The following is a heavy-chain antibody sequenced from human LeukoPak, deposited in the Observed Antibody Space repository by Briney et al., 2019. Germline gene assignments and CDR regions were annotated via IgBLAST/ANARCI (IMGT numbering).Heavy chain of an antibody. J-gene: IGHJ4*02. V-gene: IGHV4-34*01. CDR3: ARWASSTSFTFDY. CDR2: INHSGST. D-gene: IGHD2-2*01. Sequence: SETLSLTCTVYGGSFSGYYWSWIRQPPGKGLEWIGEINHSGSTNYNPSLKSRVTISVDTSKNQFSLKLSSVTAADTAVYYCARWASSTSFTFDYWGQGTLVTVSS. CDR1: GGSFSGYY.